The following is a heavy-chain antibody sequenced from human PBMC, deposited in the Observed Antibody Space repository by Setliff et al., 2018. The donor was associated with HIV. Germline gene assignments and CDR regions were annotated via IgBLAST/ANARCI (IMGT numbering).Heavy chain of an antibody. D-gene: IGHD5-12*01. CDR3: ARQVPFPGIAITPVDN. CDR2: IYYSRSS. J-gene: IGHJ4*02. CDR1: GGSINSGGYY. V-gene: IGHV4-31*03. Sequence: PSETLSLTCTVSGGSINSGGYYWTWIRQRPGKGLEWIGYIYYSRSSYYNPSLKSRVTISVDRSEKQFSLTLTSVTAADTAVYSCARQVPFPGIAITPVDNWDQGALVTVSS.